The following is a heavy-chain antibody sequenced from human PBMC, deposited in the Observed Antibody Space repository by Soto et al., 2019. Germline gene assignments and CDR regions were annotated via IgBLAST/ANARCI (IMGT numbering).Heavy chain of an antibody. CDR1: GGSISSGGYY. J-gene: IGHJ6*03. V-gene: IGHV4-31*03. D-gene: IGHD3-3*01. CDR2: IYYSGST. CDR3: ARELGFLEWLPSVRYYYMDV. Sequence: SETLSLTCTVSGGSISSGGYYWSWIRQHPGKGLEWIGYIYYSGSTYYNPSLKSRVTISVDTSKNQFSLKLSSVTAADTAVYYCARELGFLEWLPSVRYYYMDVWGKGTTVTVSS.